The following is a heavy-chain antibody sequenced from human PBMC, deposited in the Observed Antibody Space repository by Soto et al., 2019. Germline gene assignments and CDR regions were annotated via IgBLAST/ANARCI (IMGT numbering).Heavy chain of an antibody. Sequence: EVQLVESGGGLVKPGGSLRLSCEASELTFSTYSMNWVRQAPGKGLEWVSSISSSSTYIYYADSVQGRFTISRDNAKNSLYPKMNSLRAGDTAVYYCAGERGGGHGYLDNWGQGTLVTVSS. CDR3: AGERGGGHGYLDN. CDR2: ISSSSTYI. J-gene: IGHJ4*02. D-gene: IGHD2-8*01. V-gene: IGHV3-21*01. CDR1: ELTFSTYS.